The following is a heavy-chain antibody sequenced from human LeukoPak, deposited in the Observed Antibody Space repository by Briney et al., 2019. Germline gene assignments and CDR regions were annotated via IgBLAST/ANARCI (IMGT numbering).Heavy chain of an antibody. J-gene: IGHJ4*02. CDR2: ISYDGSNK. CDR3: ARVVGYYFDY. V-gene: IGHV3-30-3*01. D-gene: IGHD2-15*01. Sequence: GGSLRLSCAASGFTFSSYAMHWVRQAPSKGLEWVAVISYDGSNKYYADSVKGRFTISRDNSKNTLYLQMNSLRAEDTAVYYCARVVGYYFDYWGQGTLVTVSS. CDR1: GFTFSSYA.